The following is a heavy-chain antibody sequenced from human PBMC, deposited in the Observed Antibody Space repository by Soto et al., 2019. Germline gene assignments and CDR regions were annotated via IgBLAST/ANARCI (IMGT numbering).Heavy chain of an antibody. Sequence: SVKVSCKASGGTFSSYAISWVRQAPGQGLEWMGGIIPIFGTANYAQKFQGRVTITADKSTSTAYMELSSLRSEDTAVYYGARHPLRRSSHGGNWFDPWGQGTLVTVSS. CDR3: ARHPLRRSSHGGNWFDP. V-gene: IGHV1-69*06. J-gene: IGHJ5*02. D-gene: IGHD6-13*01. CDR2: IIPIFGTA. CDR1: GGTFSSYA.